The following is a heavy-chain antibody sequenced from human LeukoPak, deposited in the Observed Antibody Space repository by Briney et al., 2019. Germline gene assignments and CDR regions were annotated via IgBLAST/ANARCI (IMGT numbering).Heavy chain of an antibody. J-gene: IGHJ4*02. Sequence: GGSLRLSCAASGFTFSSYGMHWVRQAPGKGLERVAVISYDGSNKYYADSVQGRFTISRDNSKNTLYLQMNSLRAEDTAVYYCAKGYYFDYWGQGTLVTVSS. CDR1: GFTFSSYG. CDR3: AKGYYFDY. CDR2: ISYDGSNK. V-gene: IGHV3-30*18.